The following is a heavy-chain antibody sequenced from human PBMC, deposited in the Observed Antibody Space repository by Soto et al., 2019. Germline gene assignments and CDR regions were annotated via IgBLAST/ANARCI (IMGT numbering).Heavy chain of an antibody. J-gene: IGHJ3*02. CDR3: AAPTSSHYGGNGLDI. CDR2: IVVGSGNT. D-gene: IGHD4-17*01. Sequence: SVKVSCKASGFTFTSSAVQWVRQARGQRLAWIGWIVVGSGNTNYAQKFQERVTITRDMSTSTAYMELSSLRSEDTAVYYCAAPTSSHYGGNGLDIWGQGTMVTVSS. CDR1: GFTFTSSA. V-gene: IGHV1-58*01.